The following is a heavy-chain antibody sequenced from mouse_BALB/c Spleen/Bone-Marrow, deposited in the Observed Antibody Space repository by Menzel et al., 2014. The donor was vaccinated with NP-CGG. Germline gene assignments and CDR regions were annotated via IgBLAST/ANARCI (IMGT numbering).Heavy chain of an antibody. CDR1: GFTFSSYG. D-gene: IGHD2-1*01. CDR3: ARGNYGNYVDYFDY. J-gene: IGHJ2*01. CDR2: ISSNGGST. V-gene: IGHV5-6-3*01. Sequence: EVQLQQSGGGLVQPGGSLKLSCAASGFTFSSYGMSWVRQTPDKRLELVASISSNGGSTYYPDSVKGRFTISRDNAKNTLSLQMSSLKSEDTAMYYCARGNYGNYVDYFDYWGQGTTLTVSS.